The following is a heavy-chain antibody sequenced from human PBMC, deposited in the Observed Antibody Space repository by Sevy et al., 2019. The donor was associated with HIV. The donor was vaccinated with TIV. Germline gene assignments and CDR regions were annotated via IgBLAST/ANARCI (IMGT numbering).Heavy chain of an antibody. CDR3: ARVPTYHYGSATYFDY. J-gene: IGHJ4*02. Sequence: ASVKVSCKTSGYIFTNSGITWVRQAPGQGLEWMGWIGVYNGNLKYAQKFQGRVTMTTDTSTSTAYMELTSLRSDDTGVYYCARVPTYHYGSATYFDYWDQGTLVTVSS. CDR1: GYIFTNSG. D-gene: IGHD3-10*01. CDR2: IGVYNGNL. V-gene: IGHV1-18*01.